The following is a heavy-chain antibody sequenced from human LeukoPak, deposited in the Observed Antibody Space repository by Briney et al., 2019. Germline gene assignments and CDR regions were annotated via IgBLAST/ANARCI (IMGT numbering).Heavy chain of an antibody. CDR3: ARGVEWDRKDVSRWFDP. Sequence: ASVKVSCKASGYSFTRHCMHWVRQAPGQGLEWKGIINPSGGSTSYAQKFQGRVTMTRDMSTSTVYLELSSLRSEDTAVYYCARGVEWDRKDVSRWFDPWGQGNLVNVSS. CDR1: GYSFTRHC. CDR2: INPSGGST. J-gene: IGHJ5*02. D-gene: IGHD1-26*01. V-gene: IGHV1-46*01.